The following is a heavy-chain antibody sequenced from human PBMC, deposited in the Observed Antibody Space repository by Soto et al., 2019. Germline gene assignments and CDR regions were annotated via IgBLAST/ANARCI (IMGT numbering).Heavy chain of an antibody. CDR2: ISYDGSNK. CDR1: GFTFSSYG. J-gene: IGHJ4*02. CDR3: AKEQDSYGYSYFDY. Sequence: QVQLVESGGGVVQPGRSLRLSCAASGFTFSSYGMHWVRQAPGKGLEWVAVISYDGSNKYYADSVKGRFTISRDNSKNTLYLQMNSLRGEDTAVYYCAKEQDSYGYSYFDYWGQGTLVTVSS. V-gene: IGHV3-30*18. D-gene: IGHD5-18*01.